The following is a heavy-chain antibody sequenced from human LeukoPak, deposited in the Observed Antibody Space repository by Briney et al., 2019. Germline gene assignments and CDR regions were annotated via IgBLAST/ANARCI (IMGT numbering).Heavy chain of an antibody. Sequence: PGGSLRLSCAASGFTFSSYEMNWVRQAPGKGLEWVAHIKQDGSNKYYADSVKGRFTISRDNSKNTLYLQMNSLRAEDTAVYYCAKKRAEVTARHPYYYYYYMDVWGKGTTVTISS. V-gene: IGHV3-30*02. D-gene: IGHD2-21*02. CDR1: GFTFSSYE. J-gene: IGHJ6*03. CDR3: AKKRAEVTARHPYYYYYYMDV. CDR2: IKQDGSNK.